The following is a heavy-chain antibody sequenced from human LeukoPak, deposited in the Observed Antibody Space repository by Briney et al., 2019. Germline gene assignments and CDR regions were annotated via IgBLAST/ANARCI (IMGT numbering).Heavy chain of an antibody. CDR1: GFTFSTYT. J-gene: IGHJ4*02. V-gene: IGHV3-21*01. Sequence: PGGSLRLSCAASGFTFSTYTMNWVRQAPGKGLEWVSSISSSSSYIYYADSVKGRFTISRDNTKDSLFLQMNSLRAEDTAVYYCARTYFDYWGQGTLVTVSS. CDR3: ARTYFDY. CDR2: ISSSSSYI.